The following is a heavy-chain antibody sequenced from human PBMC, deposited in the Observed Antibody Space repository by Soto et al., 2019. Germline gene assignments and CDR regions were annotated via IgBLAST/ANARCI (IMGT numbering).Heavy chain of an antibody. V-gene: IGHV4-59*08. CDR1: GGSISSYY. D-gene: IGHD2-15*01. CDR3: ARHRVVVVAATLSYWFDP. J-gene: IGHJ5*02. CDR2: IYYSGST. Sequence: SETLSLTCTFSGGSISSYYWSLIRQPPGKGLEWIGYIYYSGSTNYNPSLKSRVTISVDTSKNQFSLKLSSVTAADTAVYYCARHRVVVVAATLSYWFDPWGQGTLVTVSS.